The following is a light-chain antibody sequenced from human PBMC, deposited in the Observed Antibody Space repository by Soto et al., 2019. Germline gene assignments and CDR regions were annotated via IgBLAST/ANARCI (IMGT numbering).Light chain of an antibody. J-gene: IGLJ1*01. Sequence: QSALTQPPSASGYIGQSVTTSCTGTSSDVGAYNYVSWYQQLPGKAPKLIIYEVSKRPSGVPDRFSGSKSGNTASLTVSGLQAEDKADYYCTSYAGTYSFFYVFGTGTKVTVL. CDR1: SSDVGAYNY. CDR3: TSYAGTYSFFYV. V-gene: IGLV2-8*01. CDR2: EVS.